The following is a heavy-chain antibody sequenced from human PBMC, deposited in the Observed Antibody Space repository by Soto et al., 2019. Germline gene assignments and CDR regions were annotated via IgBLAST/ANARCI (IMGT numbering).Heavy chain of an antibody. CDR3: ARLAGYCSGTSCYGYYGMDV. CDR2: IHYSGSA. V-gene: IGHV4-39*01. Sequence: SETLSLTCTVSGDSISTSGYYWGWILQPPGKGLEWIGNIHYSGSASYSPPLKSRVTISVGTSKNQFSLKVSSVTAADTAVFYCARLAGYCSGTSCYGYYGMDVWGQGTTVTV. D-gene: IGHD2-2*01. J-gene: IGHJ6*02. CDR1: GDSISTSGYY.